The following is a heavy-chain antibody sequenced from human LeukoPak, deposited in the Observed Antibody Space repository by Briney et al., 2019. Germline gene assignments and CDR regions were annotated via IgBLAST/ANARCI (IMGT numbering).Heavy chain of an antibody. CDR2: IYYSGST. Sequence: PSETLSLTCTVSGGSISSYYWSWIRQPPGKGLEWIGYIYYSGSTNYNPSLKSRVTISVDTSKNQFSLKLSSVTAADTAVYYCARDRRGKGFGDYYYGMDVWGQGTTVTVSS. J-gene: IGHJ6*02. CDR3: ARDRRGKGFGDYYYGMDV. CDR1: GGSISSYY. V-gene: IGHV4-59*01. D-gene: IGHD3-16*01.